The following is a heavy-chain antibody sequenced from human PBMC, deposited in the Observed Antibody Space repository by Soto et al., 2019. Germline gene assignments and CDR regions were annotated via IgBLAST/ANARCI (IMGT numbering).Heavy chain of an antibody. CDR3: ARDHRSLGDYYGMDV. J-gene: IGHJ6*02. V-gene: IGHV4-59*06. Sequence: PSETLSLTCTVSGGSISSYYWSWIRQHPGKAPEWIGYIHYTGSTSYNPSLKSRLAISLDASKNQFSLSLGSVTSADTAVYYCARDHRSLGDYYGMDVWGQGTTVTVSS. CDR2: IHYTGST. D-gene: IGHD3-10*01. CDR1: GGSISSYY.